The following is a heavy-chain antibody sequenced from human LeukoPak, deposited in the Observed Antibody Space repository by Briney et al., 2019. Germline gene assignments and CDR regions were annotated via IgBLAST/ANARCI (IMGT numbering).Heavy chain of an antibody. CDR2: IHSGGTT. D-gene: IGHD5-12*01. V-gene: IGHV3-53*01. CDR1: GFTVSNNY. J-gene: IGHJ4*02. CDR3: ARDSDSGYGPFAS. Sequence: GGSLRLSCAASGFTVSNNYMSWVRQAPGKGLEWVSVIHSGGTTSYADSVQGRFTISRDNSKTTVYLHMNSLRAGDTAVYYCARDSDSGYGPFASWGQGTLVTVSS.